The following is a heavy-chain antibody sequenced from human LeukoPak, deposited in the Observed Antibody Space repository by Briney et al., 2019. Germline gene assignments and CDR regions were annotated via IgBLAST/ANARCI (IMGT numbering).Heavy chain of an antibody. CDR2: ISSSRSYI. Sequence: GGSLRLSCEASGFTFNSYSMNWVRQAPGKGLEWVSSISSSRSYIYYADSVEGRFTISRDNAKNSLYMQMNSLRAEDTAVYYCARDYVSTAARYYYGMDVWGQGTTVTVSS. V-gene: IGHV3-21*01. J-gene: IGHJ6*02. CDR3: ARDYVSTAARYYYGMDV. D-gene: IGHD2-2*01. CDR1: GFTFNSYS.